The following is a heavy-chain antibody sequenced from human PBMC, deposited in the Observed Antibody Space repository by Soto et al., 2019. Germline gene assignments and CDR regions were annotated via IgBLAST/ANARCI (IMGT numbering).Heavy chain of an antibody. J-gene: IGHJ1*01. V-gene: IGHV2-5*02. CDR2: IYWDDDK. CDR1: GFSLSTNGVG. CDR3: ALLGRVYFQH. Sequence: QITLKESGPTLVKPTQTLTLTCTFSGFSLSTNGVGVGWIRQPPGKALEWLALIYWDDDKRYSPSLRSRLTITKDTSKNQVVLIMTNMDPVDTATCYCALLGRVYFQHWGQGTLVTVSS.